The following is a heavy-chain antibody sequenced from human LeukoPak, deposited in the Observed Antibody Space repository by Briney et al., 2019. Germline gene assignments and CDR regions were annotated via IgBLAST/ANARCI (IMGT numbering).Heavy chain of an antibody. CDR1: GFTFSGYW. Sequence: GGSLRLSCAASGFTFSGYWMGWVRQAPGKGLEWVANIKQDGSEKYYVESVKGRFTISRDNAKNSLYLQMNSLRAEDTAVYYCALDYDTSGYSHWGQGALVTVSS. J-gene: IGHJ4*02. CDR3: ALDYDTSGYSH. CDR2: IKQDGSEK. D-gene: IGHD3-22*01. V-gene: IGHV3-7*01.